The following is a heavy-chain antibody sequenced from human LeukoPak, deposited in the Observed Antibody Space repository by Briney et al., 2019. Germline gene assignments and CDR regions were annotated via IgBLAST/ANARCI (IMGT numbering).Heavy chain of an antibody. D-gene: IGHD2-8*01. CDR3: ARRGLRGLYFDY. Sequence: ASVKVSCKASGGTFSSYAISWVRQAPGQGLEWMGGIIPIFGTANYAQKFQGRVTITADKSTSTAYMELSSLRSEDTAVYYCARRGLRGLYFDYWGQGTLVTVSS. J-gene: IGHJ4*02. CDR1: GGTFSSYA. CDR2: IIPIFGTA. V-gene: IGHV1-69*06.